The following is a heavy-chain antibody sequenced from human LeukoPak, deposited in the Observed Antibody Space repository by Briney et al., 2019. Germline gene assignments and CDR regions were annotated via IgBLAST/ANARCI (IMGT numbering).Heavy chain of an antibody. D-gene: IGHD1-7*01. CDR3: ARSELELRSYYYYMDV. Sequence: SETLSLTCTVSGYSISSGYYWSWIRQPPGKGLEWIGEINHSGSTNYNPSLKSRVTISVDTSKNQFSLKLSSVTAADTAVYYCARSELELRSYYYYMDVWGKGTTVTVSS. CDR2: INHSGST. CDR1: GYSISSGYY. J-gene: IGHJ6*03. V-gene: IGHV4-38-2*02.